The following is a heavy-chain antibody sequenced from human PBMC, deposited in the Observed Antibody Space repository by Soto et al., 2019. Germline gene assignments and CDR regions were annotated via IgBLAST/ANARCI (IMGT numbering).Heavy chain of an antibody. V-gene: IGHV4-31*03. CDR3: ASWGVRGVKSDSYFDC. Sequence: QVQLQESGPGLVKPSQTLSLTCTVSGGSISSGGYYWSWIRQHPGKGLEWIGYIYYSGSTYYNPSLKSRVTISVDTSKNQFSLKLSSVTAADTAVFYCASWGVRGVKSDSYFDCWGQGTLVTVSS. CDR1: GGSISSGGYY. D-gene: IGHD3-10*01. CDR2: IYYSGST. J-gene: IGHJ4*02.